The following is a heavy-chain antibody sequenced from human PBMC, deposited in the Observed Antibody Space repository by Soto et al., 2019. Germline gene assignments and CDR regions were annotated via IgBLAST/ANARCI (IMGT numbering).Heavy chain of an antibody. D-gene: IGHD5-12*01. V-gene: IGHV5-51*01. J-gene: IGHJ6*02. CDR3: ARRSFDGYNRDYYYYGMDA. CDR2: IYPGDSDT. CDR1: GYSFTSYW. Sequence: PGESLKISCKGSGYSFTSYWIGWVRQMTGKGLEWMGIIYPGDSDTRYSPSFQGQVTISADKSISTAYLQWSSLKASDTAMYYCARRSFDGYNRDYYYYGMDAWGQGTTVTVSS.